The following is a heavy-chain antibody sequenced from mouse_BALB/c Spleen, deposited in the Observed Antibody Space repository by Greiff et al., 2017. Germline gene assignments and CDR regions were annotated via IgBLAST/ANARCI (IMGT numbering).Heavy chain of an antibody. CDR2: ISDGGSYT. J-gene: IGHJ3*01. Sequence: EVHLVESGGGLVKPGGSLKLSCAASGFTFSDYYMYWVRQTPEKRLEWVATISDGGSYTSYPDSVKGRFTISRDNAKNNLYLQMSSLKSEDTAMYYCARDGYYYGSSYVLFAYWGQGTLVTVSA. CDR3: ARDGYYYGSSYVLFAY. CDR1: GFTFSDYY. V-gene: IGHV5-4*02. D-gene: IGHD1-1*01.